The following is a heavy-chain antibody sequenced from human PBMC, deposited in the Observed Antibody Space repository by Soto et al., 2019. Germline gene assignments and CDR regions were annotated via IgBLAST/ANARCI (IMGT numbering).Heavy chain of an antibody. CDR2: ISSSSSTI. CDR1: GFTFSSYS. CDR3: ARQLRFLVGAFTYNWFDP. D-gene: IGHD3-3*01. V-gene: IGHV3-48*01. Sequence: GGSLRLSCAASGFTFSSYSMNWVRQAPGKGLEWVSYISSSSSTIYYADSVKGRFTISRDNAKNSLYLQMNSLRAEDTAVYYCARQLRFLVGAFTYNWFDPWGQGTLVTVSS. J-gene: IGHJ5*02.